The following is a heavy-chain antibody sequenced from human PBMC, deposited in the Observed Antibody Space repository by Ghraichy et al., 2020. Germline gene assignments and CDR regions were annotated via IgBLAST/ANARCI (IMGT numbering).Heavy chain of an antibody. CDR2: IKTKSQGEAT. Sequence: LSLTCAASGFNIDNAWMSWIRQAPGKGLEWIGRIKTKSQGEATDYAAPVKGRFTISRDGSKNTLYLQMNSLQTDDTAVYHCTIGVGATAQDYWGQGTLVTVSS. J-gene: IGHJ4*02. V-gene: IGHV3-15*01. D-gene: IGHD1-26*01. CDR3: TIGVGATAQDY. CDR1: GFNIDNAW.